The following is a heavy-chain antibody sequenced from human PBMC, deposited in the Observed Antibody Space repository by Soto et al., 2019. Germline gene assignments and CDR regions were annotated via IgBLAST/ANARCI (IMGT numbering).Heavy chain of an antibody. J-gene: IGHJ4*02. CDR3: MSGPFDY. Sequence: QVQLVQSGAEVKKPGASVKVSCKASGYTFTSYAMHWVRQAPGQRLEWMGWINGGNGNTKYSQRFQGRVTITRDTSASTAYMELSSLRSKDTAVYYCMSGPFDYWGQGTLVTVSS. CDR1: GYTFTSYA. CDR2: INGGNGNT. V-gene: IGHV1-3*01.